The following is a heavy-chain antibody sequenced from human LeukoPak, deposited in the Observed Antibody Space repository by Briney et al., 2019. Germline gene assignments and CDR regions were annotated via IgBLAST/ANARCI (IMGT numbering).Heavy chain of an antibody. CDR2: IYYSGST. CDR3: ARDLGYCSGGSCHPRGMDV. D-gene: IGHD2-15*01. V-gene: IGHV4-59*12. CDR1: GGSISSYY. Sequence: SETLSLTCTVSGGSISSYYWSWIRQPPGKGLEWIGYIYYSGSTNYNPSLKSRVTISVDTSKNQFSLKLSSVTAADTAVYYCARDLGYCSGGSCHPRGMDVWGQGTTVTVSS. J-gene: IGHJ6*02.